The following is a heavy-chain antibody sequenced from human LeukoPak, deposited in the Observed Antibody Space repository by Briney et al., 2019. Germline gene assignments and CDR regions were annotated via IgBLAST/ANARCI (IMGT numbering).Heavy chain of an antibody. D-gene: IGHD3-10*01. J-gene: IGHJ6*03. V-gene: IGHV4-34*01. CDR2: INDTGNT. Sequence: PSETLSLTCAVYGGSFSGYYCSWIRQPPGKGLEWIGEINDTGNTNYDPSLRSRVTISVDTSKNQFSLSLTSATAADTAVYFCARLGSVGYYNYQYMDIWGKGTTVTVSS. CDR3: ARLGSVGYYNYQYMDI. CDR1: GGSFSGYY.